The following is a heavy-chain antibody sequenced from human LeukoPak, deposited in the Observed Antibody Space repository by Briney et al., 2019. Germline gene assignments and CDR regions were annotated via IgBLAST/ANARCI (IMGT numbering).Heavy chain of an antibody. D-gene: IGHD2-15*01. CDR3: ARALRSSALLDY. CDR1: GYTFTSYV. CDR2: ISAYKGNT. V-gene: IGHV1-18*01. J-gene: IGHJ4*02. Sequence: AAVKVSCKASGYTFTSYVISGVRQAPGQGLEGMGWISAYKGNTNYAQKLQGRVTMTTDTSTSTAYMELRSLRSDGTAVYYCARALRSSALLDYWGQGTLVTVSS.